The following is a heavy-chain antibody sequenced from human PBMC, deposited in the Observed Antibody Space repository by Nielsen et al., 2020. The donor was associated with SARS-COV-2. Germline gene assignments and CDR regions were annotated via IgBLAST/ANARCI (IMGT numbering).Heavy chain of an antibody. D-gene: IGHD1-1*01. V-gene: IGHV4-59*01. CDR2: IYYSGST. J-gene: IGHJ5*02. CDR3: AREGLERGNWFDP. Sequence: WIRQPPGKGLEWIGYIYYSGSTNYNPSLKSRVTISVDTSKNQFSLKLSSVTAADMAVYYCAREGLERGNWFDPWGQGTLVTVSS.